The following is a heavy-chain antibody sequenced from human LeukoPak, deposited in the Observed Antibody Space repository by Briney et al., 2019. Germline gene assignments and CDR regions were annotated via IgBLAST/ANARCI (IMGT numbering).Heavy chain of an antibody. CDR1: GYTFTSYG. J-gene: IGHJ4*02. V-gene: IGHV1-18*01. CDR2: ISAYNGNT. CDR3: ARTTYYYGSGTRTLYFDY. Sequence: ASVKVSCKASGYTFTSYGISWVRQAPGQRLEWMGWISAYNGNTNYAQKLQGRVTMTTDTSTSTAYMELRSLRSDDTAVYYCARTTYYYGSGTRTLYFDYWGQGTLVTVSS. D-gene: IGHD3-10*01.